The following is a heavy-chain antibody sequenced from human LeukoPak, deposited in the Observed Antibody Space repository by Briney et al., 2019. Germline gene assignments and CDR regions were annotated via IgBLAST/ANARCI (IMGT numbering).Heavy chain of an antibody. J-gene: IGHJ4*02. CDR1: GGSISSYY. D-gene: IGHD1-14*01. Sequence: SETLSLTCTVSGGSISSYYWSWIRQPPGGGLEWIGYIYYSGSTNYNPSLKRRVTISLDTSKSQFSLKLSSVTAADTAVYYCARHEPPGARRHLDYWGQGTLVTVSS. V-gene: IGHV4-59*08. CDR2: IYYSGST. CDR3: ARHEPPGARRHLDY.